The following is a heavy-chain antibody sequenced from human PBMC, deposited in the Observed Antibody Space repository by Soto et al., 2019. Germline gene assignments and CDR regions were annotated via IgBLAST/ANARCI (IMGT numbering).Heavy chain of an antibody. J-gene: IGHJ4*02. CDR3: AKDSGSHTFAIDY. CDR2: ISGSGGST. CDR1: GGSISSSTYY. V-gene: IGHV3-23*01. D-gene: IGHD1-26*01. Sequence: ETLSLTCTVSGGSISSSTYYWGWMRQPPGKGLEWVSAISGSGGSTYYADSVKGRFTISRDNSKNTLYLQMNSLRAEDTAVYYCAKDSGSHTFAIDYWGQGTLVTVSS.